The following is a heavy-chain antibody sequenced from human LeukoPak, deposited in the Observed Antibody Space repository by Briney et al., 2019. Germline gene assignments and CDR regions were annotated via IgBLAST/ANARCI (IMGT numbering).Heavy chain of an antibody. CDR3: ARGGAYYYGSGGYYYYGMDV. D-gene: IGHD3-10*01. V-gene: IGHV4-59*01. J-gene: IGHJ6*04. Sequence: PPETLSLTCTVSGGSISSYYWSWIRQPPGKGLEWIGYIYYSGSTNYNPSLKSRVTISVDTSKNQFSLKLSSVTAADTAVYYCARGGAYYYGSGGYYYYGMDVWGKGTTVTVSS. CDR2: IYYSGST. CDR1: GGSISSYY.